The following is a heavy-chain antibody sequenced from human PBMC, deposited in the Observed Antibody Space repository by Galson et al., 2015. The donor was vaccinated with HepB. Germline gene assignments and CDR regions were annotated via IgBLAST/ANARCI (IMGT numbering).Heavy chain of an antibody. Sequence: SLRLSCAASEFTFSDYYMSWIRQAPGKGLEWVSYISASSTYTNYADSAKGRFTISRDNAKNSLYLQMNSLRAEDTAVYYCARVRTTLVREVITNNWFDSWGQGTLVTVSS. V-gene: IGHV3-11*06. J-gene: IGHJ5*01. CDR3: ARVRTTLVREVITNNWFDS. CDR1: EFTFSDYY. D-gene: IGHD3-10*01. CDR2: ISASSTYT.